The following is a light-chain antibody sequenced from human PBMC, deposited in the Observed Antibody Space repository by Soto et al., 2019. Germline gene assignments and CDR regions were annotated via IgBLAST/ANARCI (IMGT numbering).Light chain of an antibody. CDR1: SGDVDPYNY. CDR2: DVN. J-gene: IGLJ2*01. V-gene: IGLV2-11*01. Sequence: QSALTQPPSVSGSPGQSVTISCTGTSGDVDPYNYVSWYQQHPGRAPKLVIYDVNMRPSGVPDRFSGSKSGDTSSLTISGLQAEDEADYYRCSYVGTPLVGGGTKLPVL. CDR3: CSYVGTPL.